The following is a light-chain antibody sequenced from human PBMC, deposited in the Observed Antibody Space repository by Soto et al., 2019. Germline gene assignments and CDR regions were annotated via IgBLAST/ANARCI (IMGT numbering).Light chain of an antibody. CDR2: GVT. J-gene: IGLJ1*01. CDR3: CSYTSDLTPYV. Sequence: QSALAQPASVSGSPGQSITISCTGTSSDIGGHDDVSWYQQHPGKVPELLIYGVTDRPSGVSNRFSGSKSGNVASLTISGLQAEDEADYYCCSYTSDLTPYVFXTGTKVTVL. V-gene: IGLV2-14*03. CDR1: SSDIGGHDD.